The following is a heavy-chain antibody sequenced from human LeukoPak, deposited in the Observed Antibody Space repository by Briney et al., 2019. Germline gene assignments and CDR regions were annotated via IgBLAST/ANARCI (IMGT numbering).Heavy chain of an antibody. D-gene: IGHD4-23*01. CDR3: AKDRPTVVTRRHYFDY. CDR2: IRYDGSNE. V-gene: IGHV3-30*02. J-gene: IGHJ4*02. Sequence: GGSLRLSCAASEFTFSNYGMHWVRQAPGKGLEWVALIRYDGSNEDYADSVKGRFTISRDNSKNTLYLQMNSLRAEDTAVYYCAKDRPTVVTRRHYFDYWGQGILVTVSS. CDR1: EFTFSNYG.